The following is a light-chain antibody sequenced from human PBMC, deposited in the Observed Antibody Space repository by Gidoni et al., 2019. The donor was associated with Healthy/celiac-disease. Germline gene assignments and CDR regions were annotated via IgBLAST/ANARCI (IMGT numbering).Light chain of an antibody. CDR2: DAS. CDR3: QQYNSDSPT. Sequence: GDRVTITCRASHSINTWLAWYRQTPGEAPKLLISDASILESGVPSRFSGSGSGTEFTLTISSLQPDDFATYYCQQYNSDSPTFGQGTRLDIK. V-gene: IGKV1-5*01. CDR1: HSINTW. J-gene: IGKJ5*01.